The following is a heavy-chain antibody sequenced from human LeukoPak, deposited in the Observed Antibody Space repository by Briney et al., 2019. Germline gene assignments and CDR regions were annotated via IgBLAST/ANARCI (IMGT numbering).Heavy chain of an antibody. D-gene: IGHD2-15*01. J-gene: IGHJ4*02. CDR1: GYTFTSYG. CDR2: ISAYNGNT. V-gene: IGHV1-18*01. Sequence: GASVKVSCKASGYTFTSYGISWVRQAPGQGLEWMGWISAYNGNTNYAQKLQGRVTMTTDTSTSTAYMELRSLRSDDTAVYYCARDSGYCSGGSCHLPCYWGQGTLVTVSS. CDR3: ARDSGYCSGGSCHLPCY.